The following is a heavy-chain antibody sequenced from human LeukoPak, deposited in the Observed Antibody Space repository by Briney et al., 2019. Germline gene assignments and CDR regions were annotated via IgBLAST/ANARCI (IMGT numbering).Heavy chain of an antibody. Sequence: SETLSLTCTVSGGSISSGGYYWSWIRQPPGKGLEWIGYIYHSGSTYYNPSLKSRVTISVDRSKNQFSLKLSSVTAADTAVYYCALYYYDSSGMYYFDYWGQGTLVTVSS. D-gene: IGHD3-22*01. V-gene: IGHV4-30-2*01. CDR2: IYHSGST. CDR1: GGSISSGGYY. J-gene: IGHJ4*02. CDR3: ALYYYDSSGMYYFDY.